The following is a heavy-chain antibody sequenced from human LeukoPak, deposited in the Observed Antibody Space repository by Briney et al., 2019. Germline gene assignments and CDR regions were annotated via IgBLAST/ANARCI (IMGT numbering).Heavy chain of an antibody. V-gene: IGHV5-51*01. CDR2: IYPGDSDT. Sequence: GESLKISCKGSGYSFTTYWIGWVRQMPGKGLXXMGIIYPGDSDTKYSPSFQGQVTISADKSISTAYLQWSGLEASDTGMYYCARLNTSSWYIDYWGQGTLVTVSS. CDR1: GYSFTTYW. D-gene: IGHD6-13*01. CDR3: ARLNTSSWYIDY. J-gene: IGHJ4*02.